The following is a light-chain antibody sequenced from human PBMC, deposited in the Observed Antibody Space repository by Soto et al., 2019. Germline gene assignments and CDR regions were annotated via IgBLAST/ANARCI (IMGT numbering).Light chain of an antibody. V-gene: IGLV4-69*01. CDR2: LNNDGSH. CDR1: SGHSSYA. J-gene: IGLJ2*01. CDR3: QTWGTGFQV. Sequence: QPVLTQSTSASASLGASVKLTCTLSSGHSSYAIAWHQKQPGKGPRYLMDLNNDGSHSKGDGIPDRFSGSSSGAERYLIISSLQSEDEADYYCQTWGTGFQVFGGGTKVTVL.